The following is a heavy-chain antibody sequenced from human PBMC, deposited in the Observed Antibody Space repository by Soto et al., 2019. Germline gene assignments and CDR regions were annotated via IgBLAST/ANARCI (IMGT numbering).Heavy chain of an antibody. CDR2: VRGSAGST. Sequence: GSLRLSCAASGFTFSSYAMSWVRQAPGKGLEWVSIVRGSAGSTYYADSVKGRFTISRDNSKNTLYLQMNSLRAEDTAVYYCARDPGYSSSGANWFDPWGQGTLVTVSS. CDR1: GFTFSSYA. J-gene: IGHJ5*02. CDR3: ARDPGYSSSGANWFDP. V-gene: IGHV3-23*01. D-gene: IGHD6-6*01.